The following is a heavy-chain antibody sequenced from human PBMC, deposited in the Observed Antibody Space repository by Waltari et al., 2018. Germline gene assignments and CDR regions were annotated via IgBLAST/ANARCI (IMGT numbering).Heavy chain of an antibody. Sequence: QVQLVQSGAEVKKPGSSVKVSCKAYGGPFSRYAHSWVRQAPGQGLEWMGGIIPIFGTANYAQKFQGRVTITADESTSTAYMELSSLRSEDTAVYYCARGARSSYFDYWGQGTLVTVSS. V-gene: IGHV1-69*12. CDR3: ARGARSSYFDY. CDR1: GGPFSRYA. D-gene: IGHD1-26*01. CDR2: IIPIFGTA. J-gene: IGHJ4*02.